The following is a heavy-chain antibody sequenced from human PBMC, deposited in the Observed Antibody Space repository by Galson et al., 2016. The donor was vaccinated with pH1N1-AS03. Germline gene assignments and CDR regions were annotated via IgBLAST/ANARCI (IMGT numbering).Heavy chain of an antibody. CDR1: GDSVSSNIDA. J-gene: IGHJ4*02. D-gene: IGHD2-15*01. CDR2: TYWRSKWYN. CDR3: AKGSGYCSDATCYRFDR. Sequence: CAISGDSVSSNIDAWNWIRQSPSGGLEWLGRTYWRSKWYNDYAVSVKSRITINPDTSKNTLYLQLNSLRAEDTALYYCAKGSGYCSDATCYRFDRWGQGTLVTVSS. V-gene: IGHV6-1*01.